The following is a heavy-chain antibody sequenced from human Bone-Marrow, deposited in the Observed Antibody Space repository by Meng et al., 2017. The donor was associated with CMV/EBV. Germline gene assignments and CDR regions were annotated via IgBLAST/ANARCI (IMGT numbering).Heavy chain of an antibody. D-gene: IGHD6-13*01. J-gene: IGHJ4*02. Sequence: LLLRESRAGVVKPPETLSLPCTVSCGAIRSSSYYWGCIRRPPRKGLEWIGSFYYSGSTSYNPSLQSRVTISLDTSNNQFSLKLSSVTATDTAVYYCARDPPVPTAGGFDYWGQGTLVTVSS. CDR3: ARDPPVPTAGGFDY. V-gene: IGHV4-39*07. CDR2: FYYSGST. CDR1: CGAIRSSSYY.